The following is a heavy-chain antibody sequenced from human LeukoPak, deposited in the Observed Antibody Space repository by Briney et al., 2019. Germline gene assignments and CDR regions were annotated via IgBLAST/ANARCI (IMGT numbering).Heavy chain of an antibody. CDR1: GFTLSDNY. CDR2: IYSVPNT. J-gene: IGHJ4*02. Sequence: PGGSLRLSCAASGFTLSDNYMSWVRQAPGKGREGGSIIYSVPNTYYADSVKGRFTVSRDNSKNTLYLQMTSLRAEDTSVYYCARVIVGTTTRLDYFDYCGQGTLVTVSS. D-gene: IGHD1-26*01. CDR3: ARVIVGTTTRLDYFDY. V-gene: IGHV3-66*01.